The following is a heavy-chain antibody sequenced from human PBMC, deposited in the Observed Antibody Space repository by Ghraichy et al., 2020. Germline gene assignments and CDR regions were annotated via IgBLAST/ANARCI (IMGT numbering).Heavy chain of an antibody. J-gene: IGHJ4*02. V-gene: IGHV3-21*06. Sequence: LSLTCAASGSTFSTSSMSWVRQAPGKGLEWVSIISSSSKYMYYADSVTGRFTISRDNAKNSLYLQMNSLRADDTAVYYCVTGAPYCGGDCRTRFFDSWGQGTLVTVSS. CDR3: VTGAPYCGGDCRTRFFDS. CDR1: GSTFSTSS. D-gene: IGHD2-21*02. CDR2: ISSSSKYM.